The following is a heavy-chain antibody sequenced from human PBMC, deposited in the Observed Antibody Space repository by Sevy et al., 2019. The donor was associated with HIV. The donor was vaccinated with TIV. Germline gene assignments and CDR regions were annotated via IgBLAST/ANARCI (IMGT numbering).Heavy chain of an antibody. CDR3: ATAPGYYDSAPFDY. J-gene: IGHJ4*02. CDR2: IKSKIDGETT. CDR1: GFTFSNAW. D-gene: IGHD3-22*01. Sequence: GSLRLSCAVSGFTFSNAWMNWVRQAPGTGLQWVGLIKSKIDGETTDYVAPVKGRFTISRDDSTNTLYLQMNSLKTEDTGVYYCATAPGYYDSAPFDYWGPGTLVTVS. V-gene: IGHV3-15*01.